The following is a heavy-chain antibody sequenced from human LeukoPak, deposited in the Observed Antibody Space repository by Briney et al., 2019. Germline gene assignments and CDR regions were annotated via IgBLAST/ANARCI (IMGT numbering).Heavy chain of an antibody. CDR1: GFTVSSNS. J-gene: IGHJ4*02. D-gene: IGHD2-15*01. CDR2: IYSGGST. CDR3: APSYCSGGSCYSHTLDY. Sequence: GGSLRLSCVASGFTVSSNSMTWVRQAPGKGLEWVSVIYSGGSTNYADSVKGRFTISRDNSKNTLYLQMNSLRAEDTAVYYCAPSYCSGGSCYSHTLDYWGQGTLVTVSS. V-gene: IGHV3-53*05.